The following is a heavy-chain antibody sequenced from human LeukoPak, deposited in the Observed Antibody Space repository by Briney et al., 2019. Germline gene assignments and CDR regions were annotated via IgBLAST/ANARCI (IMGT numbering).Heavy chain of an antibody. D-gene: IGHD3-22*01. Sequence: GESLKISCKGSGYNFTNYWIGWVRQMPGKGLEWMGIIYPGDSDTRYSPSFQGQVTISADKSVSTAYLQWSSLKASDTATYYCARLDDSGGYYSYFDYWGQGTLVTVSS. CDR2: IYPGDSDT. J-gene: IGHJ4*02. V-gene: IGHV5-51*01. CDR1: GYNFTNYW. CDR3: ARLDDSGGYYSYFDY.